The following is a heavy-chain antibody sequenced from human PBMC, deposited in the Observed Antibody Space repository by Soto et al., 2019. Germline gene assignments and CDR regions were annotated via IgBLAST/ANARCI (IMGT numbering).Heavy chain of an antibody. CDR1: GGSLSGYY. V-gene: IGHV4-34*01. J-gene: IGHJ4*02. CDR3: ARVHCSSTSCYVLNYFDY. Sequence: QVQLQQWGAGLLKPSETLSLTCAVYGGSLSGYYWSWIRQPPGKGLEWIGEINHSGSTNYNPSLKSRVTISVDTSKNQFSLKLSSVTAADTAVYYCARVHCSSTSCYVLNYFDYWGQGTLVTVSS. CDR2: INHSGST. D-gene: IGHD2-2*01.